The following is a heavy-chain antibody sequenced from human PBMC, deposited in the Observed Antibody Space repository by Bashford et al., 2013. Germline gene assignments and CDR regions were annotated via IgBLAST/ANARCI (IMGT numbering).Heavy chain of an antibody. V-gene: IGHV4-59*01. CDR1: GGSINSYY. Sequence: SETLSLTCTVSGGSINSYYWSWIASPQGRGLEWIAYIDSRSRAYYNPSLKSRVTISVDTSKNQFSLKLSSVTAADTAVYYCTADIGLGEVPGGQGTLVTVSS. CDR2: IDSRSRA. D-gene: IGHD3-16*01. J-gene: IGHJ4*02. CDR3: TADIGLGEVP.